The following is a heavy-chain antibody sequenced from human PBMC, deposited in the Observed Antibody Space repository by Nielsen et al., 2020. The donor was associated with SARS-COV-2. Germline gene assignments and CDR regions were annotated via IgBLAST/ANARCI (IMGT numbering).Heavy chain of an antibody. J-gene: IGHJ3*02. V-gene: IGHV3-30*04. D-gene: IGHD6-19*01. CDR3: ARAYSSGWNDAFDI. Sequence: GESLKISCAASGFTFSSYAMHWVRQAPGKGLEWVAVISYDGSNKYYADSVKGRFTISRDNSKNTLYLQMNSLRAEDTAVYYCARAYSSGWNDAFDIWGQGTMVTVSS. CDR1: GFTFSSYA. CDR2: ISYDGSNK.